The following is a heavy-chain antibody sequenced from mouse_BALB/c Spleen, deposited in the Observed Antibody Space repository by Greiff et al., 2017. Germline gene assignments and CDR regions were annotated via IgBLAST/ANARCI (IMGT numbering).Heavy chain of an antibody. CDR1: GFNIKDTY. CDR3: ARWGGYLYAMDY. CDR2: IDPANGNT. Sequence: EVQLQESGAELVKPGASVKLSCTASGFNIKDTYMHWVKQRPEQGLEWIGRIDPANGNTKYDPKFQGKATITADTSSNTAYLQLSSLTSEDTAVYYCARWGGYLYAMDYWGQGTSVTVSS. V-gene: IGHV14-3*02. D-gene: IGHD2-2*01. J-gene: IGHJ4*01.